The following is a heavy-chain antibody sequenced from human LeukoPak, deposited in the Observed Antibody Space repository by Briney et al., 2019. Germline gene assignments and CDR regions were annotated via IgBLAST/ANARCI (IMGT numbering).Heavy chain of an antibody. Sequence: SETLSLTCTVSGGSVSSGSYYWSWIRQPPGKGLEWIGYIYYSGSTNYNPSLKSRVTISVDTSKNQFSLKLSSVTAADTAVYYCARREGYAYSYSIDYWGQGTLVTVSS. CDR1: GGSVSSGSYY. D-gene: IGHD2-15*01. CDR2: IYYSGST. V-gene: IGHV4-61*01. CDR3: ARREGYAYSYSIDY. J-gene: IGHJ4*02.